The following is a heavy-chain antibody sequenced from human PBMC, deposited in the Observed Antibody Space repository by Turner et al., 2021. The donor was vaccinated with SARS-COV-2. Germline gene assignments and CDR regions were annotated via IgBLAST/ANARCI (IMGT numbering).Heavy chain of an antibody. CDR1: GFTFSNYA. CDR2: ISYDGSYK. D-gene: IGHD2-2*01. CDR3: ARDREDCSSSSCYEAY. J-gene: IGHJ4*02. Sequence: QVQLVESGVGVVQPGRSLRLSCAASGFTFSNYAMHWVRQAPGKGLEWVVFISYDGSYKYYADSVKGRFTISRDNSKNTLYLQMNSLRAEDTAVYYCARDREDCSSSSCYEAYWGQGTLVTVSS. V-gene: IGHV3-30-3*01.